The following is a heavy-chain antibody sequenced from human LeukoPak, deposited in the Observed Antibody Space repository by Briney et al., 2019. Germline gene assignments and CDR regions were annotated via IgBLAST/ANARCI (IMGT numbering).Heavy chain of an antibody. CDR3: AKEGSRYCSTTSCSYFDY. CDR2: IRYDGSSK. D-gene: IGHD2-2*01. V-gene: IGHV3-30*02. CDR1: GFTFSSYG. Sequence: GGSLRLSCAASGFTFSSYGMHWVRQAPGKGLEWVAFIRYDGSSKYYADSVKGRFTISRDNSKNTFFLQMNSLRAEDTAVYYCAKEGSRYCSTTSCSYFDYWGQGTLVTVSS. J-gene: IGHJ4*02.